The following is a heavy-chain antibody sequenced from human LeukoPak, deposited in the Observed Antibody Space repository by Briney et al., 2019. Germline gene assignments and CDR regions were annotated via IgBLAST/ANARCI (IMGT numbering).Heavy chain of an antibody. CDR2: INSDGSEG. V-gene: IGHV3-7*03. Sequence: GGSLRLSCAVSGFTFSGFWMSWSRQAPGKGLEWVASINSDGSEGYYADVVKGRFTISRDNAKNSLYLQINSLRAEDTAVYYCARVQGGNKQRKAGYYFDYWGQGTLVTVSS. CDR1: GFTFSGFW. D-gene: IGHD6-25*01. J-gene: IGHJ4*02. CDR3: ARVQGGNKQRKAGYYFDY.